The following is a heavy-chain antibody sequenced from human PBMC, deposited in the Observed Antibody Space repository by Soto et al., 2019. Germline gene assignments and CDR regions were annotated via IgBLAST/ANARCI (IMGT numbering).Heavy chain of an antibody. CDR1: GFSFSSYG. J-gene: IGHJ4*02. CDR3: AKDYGPNALYPYSNTHTDF. D-gene: IGHD6-13*01. V-gene: IGHV3-30*18. CDR2: ISHDGAFK. Sequence: QRHLVESGGGVVQPGRSLRLSCAASGFSFSSYGMHWIRQAPGKGLEWVAVISHDGAFKHYADSVKDRFTISRDNSENTLFLELNSLGPSDTAVYYCAKDYGPNALYPYSNTHTDFWGQGTRVTVSS.